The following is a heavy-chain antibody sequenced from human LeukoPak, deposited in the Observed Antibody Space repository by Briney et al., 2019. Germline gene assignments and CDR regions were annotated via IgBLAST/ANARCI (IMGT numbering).Heavy chain of an antibody. V-gene: IGHV4-59*13. D-gene: IGHD1-26*01. CDR3: ARDRSGTYYTFDV. J-gene: IGHJ3*01. CDR1: GCSIGSSF. CDR2: ISYSGRT. Sequence: PSETLSLTCSVSGCSIGSSFWNWIRLSPGKGLEWIGYISYSGRTNYSPSLKSRVTISIDTSKNQLSLTLTSVTAADTALYYCARDRSGTYYTFDVWGQGTMVSVSA.